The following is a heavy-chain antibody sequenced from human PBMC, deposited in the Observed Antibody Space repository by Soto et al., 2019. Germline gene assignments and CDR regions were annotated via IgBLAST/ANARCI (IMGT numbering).Heavy chain of an antibody. V-gene: IGHV1-18*01. CDR3: ARSLNMITFGGVIALFDY. CDR1: GYTFTSDG. Sequence: ASVKVSCKTSGYTFTSDGISWVRQAPGQGLEWMGWISAYNGNTNYAQKLQGRVTMTTDPSTSTAYMELRSLRSDDTAVYYCARSLNMITFGGVIALFDYWGQGTLVTVSS. D-gene: IGHD3-16*02. J-gene: IGHJ4*02. CDR2: ISAYNGNT.